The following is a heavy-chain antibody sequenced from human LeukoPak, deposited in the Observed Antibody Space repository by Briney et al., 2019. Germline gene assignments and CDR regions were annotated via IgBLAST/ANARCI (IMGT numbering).Heavy chain of an antibody. V-gene: IGHV3-33*01. Sequence: GRSLRLSCAASGFTFSSYGMHWVRQAPGKGLEWVAVIWYDGSNKYYADSVKGRFTISRDNSKNTLYLQMNSLRAEDTAVYYCARVHYYDSSGYYRAAPIGAFDIWGQGTMVTVSS. CDR1: GFTFSSYG. J-gene: IGHJ3*02. D-gene: IGHD3-22*01. CDR2: IWYDGSNK. CDR3: ARVHYYDSSGYYRAAPIGAFDI.